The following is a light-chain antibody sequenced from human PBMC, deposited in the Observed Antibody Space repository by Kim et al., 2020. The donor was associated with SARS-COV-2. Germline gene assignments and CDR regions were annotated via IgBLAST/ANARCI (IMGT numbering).Light chain of an antibody. V-gene: IGKV3-11*01. CDR2: DAS. J-gene: IGKJ1*01. Sequence: ALSPGERATPSCRASQSVSSYLAWYQQKPGQAPRLLIYDASNRATGIPSRFSGSGSGTDFTLTISSLEPEDFAVYYCQQRSNWPTFGLGTKVDIK. CDR1: QSVSSY. CDR3: QQRSNWPT.